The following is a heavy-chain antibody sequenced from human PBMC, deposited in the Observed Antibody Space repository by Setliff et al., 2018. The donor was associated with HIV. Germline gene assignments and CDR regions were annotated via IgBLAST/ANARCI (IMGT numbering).Heavy chain of an antibody. J-gene: IGHJ6*02. D-gene: IGHD6-19*01. CDR1: GYTFTTYG. CDR3: ARLGSGWSDSYYYAMDI. Sequence: ASVKVSCKSSGYTFTTYGISWVRQAPGHGLEWMGWISPNFGHTKYAQKFLDRVTMTVDTATSRVYMELRSLRSDDTAVYFCARLGSGWSDSYYYAMDIWGQGTTVTVSS. CDR2: ISPNFGHT. V-gene: IGHV1-18*01.